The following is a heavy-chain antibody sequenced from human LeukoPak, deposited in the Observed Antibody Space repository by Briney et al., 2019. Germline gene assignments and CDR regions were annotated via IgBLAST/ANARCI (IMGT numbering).Heavy chain of an antibody. CDR2: IKQDGSEK. CDR3: TSYSSGGY. J-gene: IGHJ4*02. V-gene: IGHV3-7*03. Sequence: PGGSLRLSCAASGFTFSSYWMSWVRQAPGKGLEWVANIKQDGSEKYYVDSVKGRFTIPRDNAKNSLYLQMNSLKTEDTAVYYCTSYSSGGYWGQGTLVTVSS. D-gene: IGHD6-13*01. CDR1: GFTFSSYW.